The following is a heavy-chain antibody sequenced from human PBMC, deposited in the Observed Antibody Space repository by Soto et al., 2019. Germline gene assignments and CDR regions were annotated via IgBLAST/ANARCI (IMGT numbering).Heavy chain of an antibody. Sequence: SETLSLTCSVSGGFISSYYWSWIRQSPGKGLELIGYIHHTGSTNYNPSLKSRVTMSLDTSRNQFSLKLYSVTAADTAVYYCARSIDSSGFYFSNCWGQGTLVTVSS. CDR3: ARSIDSSGFYFSNC. CDR1: GGFISSYY. D-gene: IGHD3-22*01. J-gene: IGHJ4*02. CDR2: IHHTGST. V-gene: IGHV4-59*01.